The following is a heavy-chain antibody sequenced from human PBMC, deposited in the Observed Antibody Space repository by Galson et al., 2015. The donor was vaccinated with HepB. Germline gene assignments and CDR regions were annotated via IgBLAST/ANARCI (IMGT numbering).Heavy chain of an antibody. CDR3: ARALVSGDYYGMDV. D-gene: IGHD3-10*01. V-gene: IGHV3-33*01. CDR2: IWYDGSNK. Sequence: SLRLSCAASRFIFSSYGMHWVRQAPGKGLEWVAVIWYDGSNKYYADSVKGRFTISRDNSKNTLYLQMNSLRAEDTAVYYCARALVSGDYYGMDVWGQGTTVTVSS. CDR1: RFIFSSYG. J-gene: IGHJ6*02.